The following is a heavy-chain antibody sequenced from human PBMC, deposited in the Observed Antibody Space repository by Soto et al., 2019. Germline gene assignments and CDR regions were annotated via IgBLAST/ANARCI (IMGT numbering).Heavy chain of an antibody. D-gene: IGHD6-19*01. Sequence: GGSMRVSCGASGFTFSSYAMSWVRQAPGKGLEWVSAISGSGGSTYYADSVKGRFTISRDNSKNTLYLQMNSLRAEDTAVYYCAKVVAVAVPPHYYFDYWGQGTLVTVSS. CDR3: AKVVAVAVPPHYYFDY. J-gene: IGHJ4*02. V-gene: IGHV3-23*01. CDR2: ISGSGGST. CDR1: GFTFSSYA.